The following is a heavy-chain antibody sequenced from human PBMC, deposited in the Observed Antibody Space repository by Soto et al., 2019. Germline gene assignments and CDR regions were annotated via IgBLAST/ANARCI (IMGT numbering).Heavy chain of an antibody. CDR1: GFTFSTCS. Sequence: PGGSLRLSCAASGFTFSTCSMNWVRQAPGKGLEWVSSISSSSSNIYYAASVKGRFTISRDNAKNSLYLQMNSLRADDTAVYYCARDNGYDDATLDYWGQGTLVTVSS. CDR2: ISSSSSNI. CDR3: ARDNGYDDATLDY. D-gene: IGHD5-12*01. J-gene: IGHJ4*02. V-gene: IGHV3-21*01.